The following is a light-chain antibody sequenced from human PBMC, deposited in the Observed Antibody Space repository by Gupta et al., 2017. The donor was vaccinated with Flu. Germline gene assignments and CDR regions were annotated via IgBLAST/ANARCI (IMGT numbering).Light chain of an antibody. CDR1: QSVLYSSNNKNY. J-gene: IGKJ2*01. Sequence: IVMTQSPDFLTVALGERVPVNCKSSQSVLYSSNNKNYLAWYQQKPGQPPKLLIYWASTRESGVPDRFSGSGSGTDFTLTISSLQAEDVAVYYCQQYYSTLSYTFGQGTKLEIK. V-gene: IGKV4-1*01. CDR2: WAS. CDR3: QQYYSTLSYT.